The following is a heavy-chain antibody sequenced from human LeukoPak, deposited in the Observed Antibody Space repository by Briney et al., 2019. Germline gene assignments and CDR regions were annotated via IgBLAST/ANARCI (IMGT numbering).Heavy chain of an antibody. CDR2: ISAYNGNT. D-gene: IGHD2-21*02. V-gene: IGHV1-18*04. CDR1: GYTFTHYY. J-gene: IGHJ4*02. CDR3: ARDFSRHIVVVTPPAGY. Sequence: VASVKVSCKTFGYTFTHYYIHWVRQAPGRGLEWMGWISAYNGNTNYAQKLQGRVTMTTDTSTSTAYMELRSLRSDDTAVYYCARDFSRHIVVVTPPAGYWGQGTLVTVSS.